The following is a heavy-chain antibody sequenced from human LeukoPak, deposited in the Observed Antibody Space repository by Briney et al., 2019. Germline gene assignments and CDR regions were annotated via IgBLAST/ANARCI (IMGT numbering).Heavy chain of an antibody. J-gene: IGHJ4*02. V-gene: IGHV3-15*01. CDR1: GFTFSSYA. D-gene: IGHD3-10*01. Sequence: GGSLRLSCAASGFTFSSYAMSWVRQAPGKGLEWVGRIKSKTDGETTDYAAPVKGRFTISRDDSKNTLYLHMNSLKTEDTAVYYCTSHAGLGEFYFDYWGQGTLVTVSS. CDR2: IKSKTDGETT. CDR3: TSHAGLGEFYFDY.